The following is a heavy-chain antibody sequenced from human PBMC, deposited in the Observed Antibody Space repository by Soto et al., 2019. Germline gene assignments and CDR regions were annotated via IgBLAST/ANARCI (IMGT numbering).Heavy chain of an antibody. V-gene: IGHV4-39*01. J-gene: IGHJ5*02. Sequence: QLQLQESGPGLVKPSETLSLTCTVSGGSVSSSNYYWAWIRQPPGKGLEWIGSIYYSGSTYYNPSLKSRVTISVDTSKNQFSLRLNSVTAADTAAADTAVYYCARLSPRWFDPWGQGTLVTVSS. CDR2: IYYSGST. CDR1: GGSVSSSNYY. D-gene: IGHD3-10*01. CDR3: AVYYCARLSPRWFDP.